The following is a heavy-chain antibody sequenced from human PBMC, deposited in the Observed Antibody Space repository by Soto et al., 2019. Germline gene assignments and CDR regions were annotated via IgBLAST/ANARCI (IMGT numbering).Heavy chain of an antibody. J-gene: IGHJ3*02. CDR1: GYTFTSYG. D-gene: IGHD3-22*01. V-gene: IGHV1-18*01. CDR2: ISAYNGNT. CDR3: AGIQYYYDSSGYRVPLDAFDI. Sequence: GASVKVSCKASGYTFTSYGISWVRQAPGQGLEWMGWISAYNGNTNYAQKLQGRVTMTTDTSTSTAYMELRSLRSDDTAVYYCAGIQYYYDSSGYRVPLDAFDIWGQGTMVTVSS.